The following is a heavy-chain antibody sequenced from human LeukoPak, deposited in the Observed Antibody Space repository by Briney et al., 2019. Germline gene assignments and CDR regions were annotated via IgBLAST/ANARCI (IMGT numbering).Heavy chain of an antibody. Sequence: SETLSLTCTVSGGSLSSSFHYWSWIRRPPGKGLGWIGSIYYSVSTNYNPSLKSPVTISVDTSKNQFSLKLSSVTAADTAVYHCARHEDKASRTSPGRVDPWGQGTLVTVSS. D-gene: IGHD2-2*01. CDR1: GGSLSSSFHY. CDR2: IYYSVST. CDR3: ARHEDKASRTSPGRVDP. V-gene: IGHV4-39*01. J-gene: IGHJ5*02.